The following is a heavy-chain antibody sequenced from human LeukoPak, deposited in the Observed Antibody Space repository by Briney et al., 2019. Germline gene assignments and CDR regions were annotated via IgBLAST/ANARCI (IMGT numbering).Heavy chain of an antibody. CDR3: ARPKFYNWNYDFNWFDP. J-gene: IGHJ5*02. CDR2: INPSGGST. D-gene: IGHD1-7*01. CDR1: GYTFTSYY. V-gene: IGHV1-46*01. Sequence: ASVKVSCKASGYTFTSYYMHWVRQAPGQGLEWMGIINPSGGSTSYAQKFQGRVTMTRDTSTSTVYVELSSLRSEDTAVYYCARPKFYNWNYDFNWFDPWGQGTLVTVSS.